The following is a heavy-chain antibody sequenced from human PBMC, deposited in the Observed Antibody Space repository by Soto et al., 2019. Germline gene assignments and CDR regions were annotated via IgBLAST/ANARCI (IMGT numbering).Heavy chain of an antibody. D-gene: IGHD2-2*01. CDR1: GGTFSRYS. CDR2: IIPIFGIA. V-gene: IGHV1-69*08. Sequence: QVQLVQSGAEVKKPGSSVKVSCKASGGTFSRYSITWVRQAPGHGLEWIGRIIPIFGIASYAQKFQGRVTITADESTSTAYMGLSSLRSDATAVYYWAGEDRGREPGLVPAAIAGMDVWGQGPTVPVS. J-gene: IGHJ6*02. CDR3: AGEDRGREPGLVPAAIAGMDV.